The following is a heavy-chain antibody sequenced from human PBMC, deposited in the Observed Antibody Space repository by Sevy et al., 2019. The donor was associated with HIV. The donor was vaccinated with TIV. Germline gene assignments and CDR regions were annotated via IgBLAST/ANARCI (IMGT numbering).Heavy chain of an antibody. V-gene: IGHV3-30-3*01. CDR3: ARTYSSGWSHFDY. CDR1: GFTFSSYA. J-gene: IGHJ4*02. D-gene: IGHD6-19*01. Sequence: GGSLRLSCAASGFTFSSYAMHWVRQAPGKGLEWVAVISYDGSNKYYADSVKGRFTISRDNSKNTLYLQMNSLRAEDTAVYDCARTYSSGWSHFDYWGQGTLVTVSS. CDR2: ISYDGSNK.